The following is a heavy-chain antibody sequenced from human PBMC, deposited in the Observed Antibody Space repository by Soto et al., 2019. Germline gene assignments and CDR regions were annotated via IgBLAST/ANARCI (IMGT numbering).Heavy chain of an antibody. D-gene: IGHD3-22*01. V-gene: IGHV5-51*01. CDR2: IYPGDSDT. CDR1: GYSFTSYW. CDR3: ARQVPAGYYDSSGYAAFDI. J-gene: IGHJ3*02. Sequence: PGESLKISCKGSGYSFTSYWIGWVRQMPGKGLEWMGIIYPGDSDTRYSPSFQGQVTISADKSISTAYLQWSSLKASDTAMYYCARQVPAGYYDSSGYAAFDIWGQGTMVTVS.